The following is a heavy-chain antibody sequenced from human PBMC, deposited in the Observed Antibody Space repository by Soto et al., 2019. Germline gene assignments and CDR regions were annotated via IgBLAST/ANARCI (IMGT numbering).Heavy chain of an antibody. D-gene: IGHD1-26*01. CDR2: INHSGST. Sequence: SETLSLTCAVYGGSFSGYYWSWIRQPPGKGLEWIGEINHSGSTNYNPSLKSRVTISVDTSKNQFSLKLSSVTAADTAVYYCARSAVVGATRPFDYWGQGTLVTVSS. CDR3: ARSAVVGATRPFDY. J-gene: IGHJ4*02. V-gene: IGHV4-34*01. CDR1: GGSFSGYY.